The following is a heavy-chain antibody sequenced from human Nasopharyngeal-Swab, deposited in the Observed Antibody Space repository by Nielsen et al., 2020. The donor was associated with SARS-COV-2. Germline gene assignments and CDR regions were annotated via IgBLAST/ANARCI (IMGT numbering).Heavy chain of an antibody. Sequence: GGSLRLSCAASGFTFSNSWMSWVRQAPGKGLEWVGRIKSKTDGGTTDYAAPVKGRFTISRDDSKNTLYLQMNSLKTEDTAVYYCNTGGVGYYDSSGYYFGYWGQGTLVTGSS. CDR2: IKSKTDGGTT. CDR3: NTGGVGYYDSSGYYFGY. D-gene: IGHD3-22*01. CDR1: GFTFSNSW. J-gene: IGHJ4*02. V-gene: IGHV3-15*01.